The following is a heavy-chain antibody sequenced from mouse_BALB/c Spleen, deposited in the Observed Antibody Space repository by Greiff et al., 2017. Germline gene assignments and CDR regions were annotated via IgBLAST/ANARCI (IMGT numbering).Heavy chain of an antibody. CDR2: ISSGGST. CDR3: ARGPPPLLRLRDYYAMDY. D-gene: IGHD1-2*01. CDR1: GFTFSSYA. Sequence: EVKLVESGGGLVKPGGSLKLSCAASGFTFSSYAMSWVRQTPEKRLEWVASISSGGSTYYPDSVKGRFTISRDNARNILYLQMSSLRSEDTAMYYCARGPPPLLRLRDYYAMDYWGQGTSVTVSS. V-gene: IGHV5-6-5*01. J-gene: IGHJ4*01.